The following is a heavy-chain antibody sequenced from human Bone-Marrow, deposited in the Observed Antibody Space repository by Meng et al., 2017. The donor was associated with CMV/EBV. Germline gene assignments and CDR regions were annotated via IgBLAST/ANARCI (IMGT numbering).Heavy chain of an antibody. CDR3: ARDLGGSYPN. V-gene: IGHV4-38-2*02. CDR2: IYYSGST. CDR1: GYSISSGYY. J-gene: IGHJ4*02. D-gene: IGHD1-26*01. Sequence: SETLSLTCTVSGYSISSGYYWGWIRQPPGKGLEWIGSIYYSGSTNYNPSLKSRVTISVDTSKNQFSLKLSSVTAADTAVYYCARDLGGSYPNWGQGTLVTVSS.